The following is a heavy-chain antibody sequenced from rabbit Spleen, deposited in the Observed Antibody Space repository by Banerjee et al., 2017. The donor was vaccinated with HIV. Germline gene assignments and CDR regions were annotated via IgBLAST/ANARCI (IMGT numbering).Heavy chain of an antibody. CDR3: ARDTGSSFSSYGMDL. V-gene: IGHV1S7*01. Sequence: QSLEESGGGLVQPEGSLALSCKASGFSFSSSDYICWVRQAPGKGLEWIGIIYPAKDTTDYASWVNGRFTISSDNAQSTVDLKMTSLTAADTATYFCARDTGSSFSSYGMDLWGPGTLVTVS. CDR2: IYPAKDTT. D-gene: IGHD8-1*01. CDR1: GFSFSSSDY. J-gene: IGHJ6*01.